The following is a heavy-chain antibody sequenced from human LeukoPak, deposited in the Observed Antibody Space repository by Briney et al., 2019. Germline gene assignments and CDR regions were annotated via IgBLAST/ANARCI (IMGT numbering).Heavy chain of an antibody. J-gene: IGHJ6*03. Sequence: AASVKVSCKASGYTFTSYGISWVRQAPGQGPEWMGWISAYNGNTNYAQKLQGRVTMTTDTSTSTAYMELRSLRSDDTAVYYCARGGFVVVPAAMSDYYYMDVWGKGTTVTVSS. D-gene: IGHD2-2*01. CDR3: ARGGFVVVPAAMSDYYYMDV. CDR1: GYTFTSYG. V-gene: IGHV1-18*01. CDR2: ISAYNGNT.